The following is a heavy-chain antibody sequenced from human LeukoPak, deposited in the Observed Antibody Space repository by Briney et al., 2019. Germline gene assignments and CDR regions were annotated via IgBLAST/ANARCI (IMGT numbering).Heavy chain of an antibody. CDR3: ASQYCSGGSCYVLVDY. CDR1: GFTFSSYW. J-gene: IGHJ4*02. Sequence: GGSLRLSCAASGFTFSSYWMHWVRQAPGKGLVRVSRINSDGSSTSYADSVKGRFTISRDNAKNTLYLQINSLKAQDTAVYYCASQYCSGGSCYVLVDYWGQGTLVTVSS. D-gene: IGHD2-15*01. CDR2: INSDGSST. V-gene: IGHV3-74*01.